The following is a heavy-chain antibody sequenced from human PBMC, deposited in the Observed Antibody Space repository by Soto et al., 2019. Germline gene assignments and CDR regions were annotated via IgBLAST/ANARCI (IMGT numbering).Heavy chain of an antibody. CDR3: ARDWNTMIVSDTYYYYGMDV. D-gene: IGHD3-22*01. Sequence: EVQLVESGGGLVKPGGSLRLSCAASGFTFSSYNMNWVRQAPGKGLEWVSSISSSSTYIYYADSVKGRFTISRDNAKNSLYLQMNSLRAEDTAVYYCARDWNTMIVSDTYYYYGMDVWGQGTTVTVSS. CDR2: ISSSSTYI. J-gene: IGHJ6*02. V-gene: IGHV3-21*01. CDR1: GFTFSSYN.